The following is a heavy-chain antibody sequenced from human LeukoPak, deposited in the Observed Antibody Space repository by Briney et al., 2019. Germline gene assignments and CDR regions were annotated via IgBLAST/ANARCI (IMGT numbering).Heavy chain of an antibody. CDR1: GFTFSSYA. Sequence: GGSLRLSCAASGFTFSSYAMHWVRQAPGKGLEWVAVISYDGSNKYYADSVKGRFTISRDNSKNTLYLQMNSLRAEDTAVYYCAGGRRYCSGGSCYGVGYFDLWGRGTLVTVSS. CDR2: ISYDGSNK. J-gene: IGHJ2*01. D-gene: IGHD2-15*01. V-gene: IGHV3-30*04. CDR3: AGGRRYCSGGSCYGVGYFDL.